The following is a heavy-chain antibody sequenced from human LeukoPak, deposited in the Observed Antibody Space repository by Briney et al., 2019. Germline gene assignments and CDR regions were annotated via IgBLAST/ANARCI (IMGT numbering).Heavy chain of an antibody. J-gene: IGHJ5*02. V-gene: IGHV4-34*01. Sequence: SETLSLTCAVYGGSFSGYYWSWIRQPPGKGLEWIGEINHSGRTNYNPSLKSRVTISVDTSKNQFSLKLSSVTAADTAVYYCARSSLYSSSWYWNNWFDPWGQGTLVTVSS. D-gene: IGHD6-13*01. CDR1: GGSFSGYY. CDR2: INHSGRT. CDR3: ARSSLYSSSWYWNNWFDP.